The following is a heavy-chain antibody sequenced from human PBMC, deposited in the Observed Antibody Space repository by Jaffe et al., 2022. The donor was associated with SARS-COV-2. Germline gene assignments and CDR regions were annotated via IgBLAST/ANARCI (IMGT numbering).Heavy chain of an antibody. J-gene: IGHJ6*02. V-gene: IGHV3-7*01. CDR1: GFTFSRYW. D-gene: IGHD3-3*01. Sequence: EVQLVESGGGLVQPGGSLRLSCAASGFTFSRYWMTWVRQAPGKGLEWVANIKQDGSEKYYVDSVKGRFTISRDNAKNSLDLQMDSLRVEDTAVYYCARDGSSITVFGVVISLGGADGMDVWGQGTTVTVSS. CDR2: IKQDGSEK. CDR3: ARDGSSITVFGVVISLGGADGMDV.